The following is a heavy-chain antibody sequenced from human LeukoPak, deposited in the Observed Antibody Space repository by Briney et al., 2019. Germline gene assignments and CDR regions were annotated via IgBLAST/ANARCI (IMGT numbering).Heavy chain of an antibody. CDR3: TCYYDFWCGYTMDV. V-gene: IGHV3-49*04. D-gene: IGHD3-3*01. Sequence: SGGSLRLSCTASGFTFGDYAMSWVRQAPGKGLEWVAFIRSKAYVATTEYAASVKGRFTISRDDSKSIAYLQMNSLKTEDKAVYYCTCYYDFWCGYTMDVWGKGTTVTVSS. CDR2: IRSKAYVATT. J-gene: IGHJ6*04. CDR1: GFTFGDYA.